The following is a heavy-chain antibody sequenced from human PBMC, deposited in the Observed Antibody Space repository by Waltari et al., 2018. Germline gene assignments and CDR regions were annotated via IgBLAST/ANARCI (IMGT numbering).Heavy chain of an antibody. CDR3: GNTYCGGDCYSDY. D-gene: IGHD2-21*02. Sequence: EVRLLESGGGLVQPGGSLRVSCAASGFTFSNYAMSWVRQAPGKGLEWVSAIRHSGGDTYYADSWKGRFTSSRDNSKNTLDLQMNSLRAEDTAVYYCGNTYCGGDCYSDYWGQGTLVTVPS. CDR1: GFTFSNYA. CDR2: IRHSGGDT. J-gene: IGHJ4*02. V-gene: IGHV3-23*01.